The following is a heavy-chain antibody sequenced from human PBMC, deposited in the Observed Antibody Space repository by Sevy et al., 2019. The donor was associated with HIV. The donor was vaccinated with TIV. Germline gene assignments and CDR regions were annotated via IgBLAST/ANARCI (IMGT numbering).Heavy chain of an antibody. CDR2: IIPIFGTA. CDR3: ARSDPRYCSSTSCTEWWFDP. V-gene: IGHV1-69*13. CDR1: GGTFSSYA. Sequence: ASVKVSCKASGGTFSSYAISWVRQAPGQGLEWMGGIIPIFGTANYAQKFQGRVTITADESTSTAYMELSSLRSEDMAVYYCARSDPRYCSSTSCTEWWFDPWGQGTLVTVSS. J-gene: IGHJ5*02. D-gene: IGHD2-2*01.